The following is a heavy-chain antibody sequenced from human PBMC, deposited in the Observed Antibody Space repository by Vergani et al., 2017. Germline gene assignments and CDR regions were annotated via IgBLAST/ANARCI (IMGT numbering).Heavy chain of an antibody. D-gene: IGHD6-6*01. J-gene: IGHJ6*02. CDR1: GYTFTSYG. CDR3: ARDQQAGYSSSWLLLGGNYYYGMDV. V-gene: IGHV1-18*01. CDR2: ISAYNGNT. Sequence: QVQLVQSGAEVKKPGASVKVSCKASGYTFTSYGISWVRQAPGQGLEWMGWISAYNGNTNYAQKLQGRVTMTTDTSTSTAYMELRSLRSDDTAVYYCARDQQAGYSSSWLLLGGNYYYGMDVWGQGTTVTVSS.